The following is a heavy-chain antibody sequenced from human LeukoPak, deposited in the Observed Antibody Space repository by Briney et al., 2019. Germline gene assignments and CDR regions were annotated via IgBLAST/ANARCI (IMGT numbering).Heavy chain of an antibody. Sequence: GGSLRLSCAASGFTFSSYAMYWVRQAPGKGLEWVSGIFGSGGSTHYADSVKGRFIISRDNSKNTVYLQTNSLRAEDTAVYYCAKTTTGYSSGRFPGWPVDYWGQGTLVTVSS. V-gene: IGHV3-23*01. CDR3: AKTTTGYSSGRFPGWPVDY. J-gene: IGHJ4*02. D-gene: IGHD6-19*01. CDR2: IFGSGGST. CDR1: GFTFSSYA.